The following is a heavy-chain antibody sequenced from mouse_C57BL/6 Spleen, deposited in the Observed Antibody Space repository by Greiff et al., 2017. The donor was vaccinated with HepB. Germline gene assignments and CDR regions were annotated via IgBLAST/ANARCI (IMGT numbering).Heavy chain of an antibody. V-gene: IGHV1-69*01. Sequence: VQLQQPGAELVMPGASVKLSCKASGYTFTSYWMHWVKQRPGQGLEWIGEIDPSDSYTNYNQKFKGKSTLTVDKSSSTAYMQLSSLTSEDSAVYYCARIYDGYYDAMDYWGQGTSVTVSS. J-gene: IGHJ4*01. CDR2: IDPSDSYT. CDR1: GYTFTSYW. D-gene: IGHD2-3*01. CDR3: ARIYDGYYDAMDY.